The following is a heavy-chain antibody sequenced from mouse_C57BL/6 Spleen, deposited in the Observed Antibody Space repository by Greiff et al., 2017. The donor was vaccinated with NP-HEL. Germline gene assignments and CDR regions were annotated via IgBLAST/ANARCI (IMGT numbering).Heavy chain of an antibody. CDR3: ARGVTTVRGYYFDY. V-gene: IGHV1-80*01. Sequence: VQLQQSGAELVKPGASVKISCKASGYAFSSYWMNWVKQRPGKGLEWIGQIYPGDGDTNYNGKFKGKATLTADKSSSTAYMQLSSLTSEDSAVYFCARGVTTVRGYYFDYWGQGTTLTVSS. J-gene: IGHJ2*01. CDR1: GYAFSSYW. CDR2: IYPGDGDT. D-gene: IGHD2-2*01.